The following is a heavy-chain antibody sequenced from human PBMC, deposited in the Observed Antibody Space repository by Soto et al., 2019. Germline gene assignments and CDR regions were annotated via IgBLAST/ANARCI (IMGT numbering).Heavy chain of an antibody. D-gene: IGHD2-2*01. J-gene: IGHJ6*02. V-gene: IGHV4-61*01. CDR3: ARFVRSCSATTCSTRADV. CDR2: IYSGGST. Sequence: SETLSLTCTVSGGFVNSDTHSWSWIRQTPGKRLEWIGFIYSGGSTKNPSLRSRVTMSVDTSKNQFSLKLRSVIVADMAVYHCARFVRSCSATTCSTRADVWGQGITVTVSS. CDR1: GGFVNSDTHS.